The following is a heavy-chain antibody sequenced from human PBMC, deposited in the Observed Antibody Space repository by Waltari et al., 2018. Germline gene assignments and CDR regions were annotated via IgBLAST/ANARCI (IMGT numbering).Heavy chain of an antibody. CDR2: ISNSDDTI. CDR3: ARDLVGKPSF. D-gene: IGHD2-8*02. Sequence: QVQLVASGGGLVKPGGSLRLSCATSGFTFKDYYMAWIRQAPGKGLEWISYISNSDDTIYYADSVKGRFTVSRDNAKSSLYLQMNSVRVDDTAVYFCARDLVGKPSFWGQGIMVTVSS. CDR1: GFTFKDYY. V-gene: IGHV3-11*04. J-gene: IGHJ4*02.